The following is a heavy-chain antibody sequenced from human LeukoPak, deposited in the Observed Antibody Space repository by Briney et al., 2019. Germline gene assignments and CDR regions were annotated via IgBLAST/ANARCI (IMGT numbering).Heavy chain of an antibody. CDR1: GFTFSNYA. Sequence: GGSLRLSCATSGFTFSNYAIHWVRQAPGKGLEWVADISFDGDNEYYADSVRGRFMIARDNSKNTVYLQMNSLRAEDTAVYYCARGLTYYYDSSGYLTGDYWGQGTLVTVSS. CDR2: ISFDGDNE. J-gene: IGHJ4*02. V-gene: IGHV3-30-3*01. D-gene: IGHD3-22*01. CDR3: ARGLTYYYDSSGYLTGDY.